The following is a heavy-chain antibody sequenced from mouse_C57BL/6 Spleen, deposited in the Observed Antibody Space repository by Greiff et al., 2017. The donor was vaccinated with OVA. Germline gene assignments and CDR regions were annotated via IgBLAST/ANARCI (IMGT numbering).Heavy chain of an antibody. D-gene: IGHD1-1*01. CDR3: TRSLITTVVDWYFDV. CDR2: IDPETGGT. J-gene: IGHJ1*03. Sequence: QVQLKQSGAELVRPGASVTLSCKASGYTFTDYEMHWVKQTPVHGLEWIGAIDPETGGTAYNQKFKGNAILTADKSSSTAYMELRSLTSEDSAVYYCTRSLITTVVDWYFDVWGTGTTVTVSS. CDR1: GYTFTDYE. V-gene: IGHV1-15*01.